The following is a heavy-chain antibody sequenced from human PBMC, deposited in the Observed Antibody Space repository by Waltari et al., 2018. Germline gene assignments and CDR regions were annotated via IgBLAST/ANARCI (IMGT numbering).Heavy chain of an antibody. Sequence: EVQLVESGGGLVQPGRSLRLSCAASGFIFDDYAMHWVRQAPGKGLEWVSGISWNSGSIGYADSGKCRFNISRDNAKNYLYLQMNSLRAEDMALYYCAKEAGTLDYFDYWGQGTLVTVSS. CDR2: ISWNSGSI. V-gene: IGHV3-9*03. CDR1: GFIFDDYA. J-gene: IGHJ4*02. D-gene: IGHD6-13*01. CDR3: AKEAGTLDYFDY.